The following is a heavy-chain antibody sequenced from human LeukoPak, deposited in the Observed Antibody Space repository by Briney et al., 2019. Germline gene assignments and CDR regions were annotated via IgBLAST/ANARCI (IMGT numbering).Heavy chain of an antibody. V-gene: IGHV4-39*01. CDR3: AREGYCSGGSCPGY. CDR1: GGSISSSSYY. Sequence: SETLSLTCTVSGGSISSSSYYWGWIRQPPGKGLEWIGSIYYSGSTYYNPSLKSRVTISVDTSKNQFSLKLSSVTAADTAVYYCAREGYCSGGSCPGYWGQGTLVTVSS. D-gene: IGHD2-15*01. J-gene: IGHJ4*02. CDR2: IYYSGST.